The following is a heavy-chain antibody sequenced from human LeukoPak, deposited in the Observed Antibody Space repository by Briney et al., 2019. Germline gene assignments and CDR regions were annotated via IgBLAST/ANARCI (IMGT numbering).Heavy chain of an antibody. CDR3: ARGTLKAAATDFDY. D-gene: IGHD6-13*01. CDR2: INWNGGST. Sequence: GGSLTLSCTVSGFTFDDYDMSWVRQAPGKGLEWVSGINWNGGSTGYADSVKGRFTISRDNAKNSLYLQMNSLRAEDTALYYCARGTLKAAATDFDYWGQGTLVTVSS. J-gene: IGHJ4*02. CDR1: GFTFDDYD. V-gene: IGHV3-20*04.